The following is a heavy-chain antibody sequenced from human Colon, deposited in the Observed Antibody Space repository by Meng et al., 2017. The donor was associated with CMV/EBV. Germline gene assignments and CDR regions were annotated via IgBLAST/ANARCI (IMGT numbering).Heavy chain of an antibody. CDR2: ISATGGTT. Sequence: GGSLRPSCAASGFTFSRSEMTWVRQAPGKGLEWIAYISATGGTTYYADSVRGRFTISRDNAKNSLYLQMNSLRAEDTAVYFCASVNFDYYYFKYWGQGALVTVSS. J-gene: IGHJ4*01. CDR3: ASVNFDYYYFKY. D-gene: IGHD1-26*01. CDR1: GFTFSRSE. V-gene: IGHV3-48*03.